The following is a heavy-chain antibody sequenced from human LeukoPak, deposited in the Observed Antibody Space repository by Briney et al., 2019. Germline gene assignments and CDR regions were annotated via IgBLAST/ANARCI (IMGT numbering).Heavy chain of an antibody. CDR1: GGSISSYY. V-gene: IGHV4-59*01. J-gene: IGHJ6*02. D-gene: IGHD6-19*01. Sequence: KHSETLSLTCTVSGGSISSYYWSWIRQPPGKGLEWIGYIYYSGSTNYNPSLKSRVTISVDTSKNQFSLKLSSVTAADTAVYYCARVVIAVAGKWYYGMDVWGQGTTVTVSS. CDR3: ARVVIAVAGKWYYGMDV. CDR2: IYYSGST.